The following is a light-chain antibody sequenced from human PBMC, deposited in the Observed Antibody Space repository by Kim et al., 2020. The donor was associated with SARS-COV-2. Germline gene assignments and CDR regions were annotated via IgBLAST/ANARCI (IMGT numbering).Light chain of an antibody. J-gene: IGKJ1*01. V-gene: IGKV1-39*01. CDR2: AAS. CDR3: QQSYSTLWT. Sequence: ASVGDRVTVTCRASQSINKYLNWYQQKPGRAPKLLIYAASTLQSGVPSRFSRGGSGTDFTLTISSLQPEDFATYYCQQSYSTLWTFGQGTKVDIK. CDR1: QSINKY.